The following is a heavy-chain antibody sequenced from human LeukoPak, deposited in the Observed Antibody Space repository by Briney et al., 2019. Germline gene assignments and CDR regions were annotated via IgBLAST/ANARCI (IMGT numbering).Heavy chain of an antibody. D-gene: IGHD6-19*01. V-gene: IGHV3-30*02. CDR1: GFTFSGYG. CDR3: ARDRGEYSSGWRSPKNWYFDL. J-gene: IGHJ2*01. CDR2: IRYDGDNK. Sequence: GGSLRLSCAASGFTFSGYGMHWVRQAPGKGLEWVAFIRYDGDNKYYTDSVKGRFTISRDNAKNSLYLQMNSLRAEDTAVYYCARDRGEYSSGWRSPKNWYFDLWGRGTLVTVSS.